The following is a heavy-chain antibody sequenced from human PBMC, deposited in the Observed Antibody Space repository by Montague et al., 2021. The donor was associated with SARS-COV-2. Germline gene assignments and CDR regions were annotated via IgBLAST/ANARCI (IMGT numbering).Heavy chain of an antibody. J-gene: IGHJ5*02. V-gene: IGHV3-30*04. D-gene: IGHD6-13*01. CDR3: KAAGATNGWFDP. Sequence: SLRLSCAASGFTFSSYAMHWVRQAPGKGLEWVVVISYDGSNKYYADSVKGRFTISRDNSKNTLYLQMNSLRAEDTAVYYCKAAGATNGWFDPWGQGTLVTVSS. CDR2: ISYDGSNK. CDR1: GFTFSSYA.